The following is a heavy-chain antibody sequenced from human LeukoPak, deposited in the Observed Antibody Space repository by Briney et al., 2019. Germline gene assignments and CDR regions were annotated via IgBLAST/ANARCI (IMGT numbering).Heavy chain of an antibody. J-gene: IGHJ4*02. CDR2: SYYTGTT. D-gene: IGHD2-15*01. V-gene: IGHV4-39*01. CDR3: DGFFYGVAKT. Sequence: SETLSLTRIVSGGSIRSHWGWIRQPPGKGLECIGMSYYTGTTSHNPSPKSRVTISVDTSKNQVSLRLSSVTAADTAVYYCDGFFYGVAKTWGQGNLVTVSS. CDR1: GGSIRSH.